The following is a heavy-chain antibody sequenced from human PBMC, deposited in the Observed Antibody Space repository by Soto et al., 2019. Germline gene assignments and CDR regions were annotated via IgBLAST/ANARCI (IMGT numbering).Heavy chain of an antibody. CDR1: GFTFRSYW. J-gene: IGHJ6*02. CDR3: VRGSTYNFWSGYIYYGMDV. V-gene: IGHV3-7*03. CDR2: INQDGSEK. Sequence: EVQLVESGGGLVQPGGSLRLSCAASGFTFRSYWVNWVRQAPGKGLQWVANINQDGSEKYYVDSVKGRFTISRDNAKNSLYLQMNSLRAEDTAVYYCVRGSTYNFWSGYIYYGMDVWGQGTTVTVSS. D-gene: IGHD3-3*01.